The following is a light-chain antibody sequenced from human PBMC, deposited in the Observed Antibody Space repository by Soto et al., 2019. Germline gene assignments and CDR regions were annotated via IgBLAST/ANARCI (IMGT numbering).Light chain of an antibody. CDR1: QSASVY. CDR3: QQRSNRPLT. Sequence: IVLTQSQATLSLSAGARATLYCRARQSASVYLASSQQNPAQARRLLTSDASNRATAIPARFSGSGSGTESTMTVSTLESEDFAAYYCQQRSNRPLTVGQGRQLGIK. CDR2: DAS. V-gene: IGKV3-11*01. J-gene: IGKJ5*01.